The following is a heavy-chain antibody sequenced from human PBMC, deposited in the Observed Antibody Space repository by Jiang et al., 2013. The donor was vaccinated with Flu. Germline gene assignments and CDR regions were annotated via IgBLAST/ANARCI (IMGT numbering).Heavy chain of an antibody. D-gene: IGHD6-13*01. V-gene: IGHV1-46*01. CDR3: AREIAAAGQTALDY. Sequence: VQLVESGAEVKKPGASVKVSCKTSGYTFTTYYMHWVRQTPGQGLEWMGKINPDSGGTRYAQKFQGRVTMTRDTSTRTVYMELSSLTSEDTAVYYCAREIAAAGQTALDYWGQGTLVTVSS. J-gene: IGHJ4*02. CDR1: GYTFTTYY. CDR2: INPDSGGT.